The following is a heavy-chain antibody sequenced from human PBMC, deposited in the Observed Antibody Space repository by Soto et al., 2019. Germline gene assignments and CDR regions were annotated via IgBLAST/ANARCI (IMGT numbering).Heavy chain of an antibody. V-gene: IGHV1-69*12. D-gene: IGHD5-18*01. CDR3: ASGIQLWLRRIHPGYSG. CDR1: GGTFSTYA. Sequence: QVQLVQSGAEVKKPESSVKVSCKAPGGTFSTYAISWVRQAPGQGLEWMGGIIPMFGTANYAQRFQDRVTITGDGSTNKVYMELSSLRSEYTAVYFCASGIQLWLRRIHPGYSGWGQGTLVTVSS. CDR2: IIPMFGTA. J-gene: IGHJ4*02.